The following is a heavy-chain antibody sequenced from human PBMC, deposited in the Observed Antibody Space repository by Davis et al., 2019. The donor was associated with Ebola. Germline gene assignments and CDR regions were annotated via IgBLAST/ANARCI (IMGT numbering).Heavy chain of an antibody. D-gene: IGHD3-22*01. Sequence: GGSLRLSCAASGFTFSSYGMHWVRQAPGKGLEWVSVISYDGSDKYYADSVKGRFTISRDDSKNTVFLQMNSLRAEDTAVYYCVKGSITMTVVVYFDLWGQGTLVTVSP. J-gene: IGHJ4*02. CDR3: VKGSITMTVVVYFDL. CDR1: GFTFSSYG. CDR2: ISYDGSDK. V-gene: IGHV3-33*05.